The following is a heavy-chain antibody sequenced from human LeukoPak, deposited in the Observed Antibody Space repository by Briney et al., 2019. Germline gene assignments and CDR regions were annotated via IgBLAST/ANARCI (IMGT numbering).Heavy chain of an antibody. CDR2: IKEDGSRK. V-gene: IGHV3-7*01. D-gene: IGHD3-16*01. Sequence: PGGSLRLSCAASGFTFNGHWMTWVRQAPGKGLEWVANIKEDGSRKYYVDSVKGRFTISRDNAKNSLYLQMNSLRAEDTAMYYCARHIPRGNNYFDSWGQGTLVTVSS. CDR3: ARHIPRGNNYFDS. CDR1: GFTFNGHW. J-gene: IGHJ4*02.